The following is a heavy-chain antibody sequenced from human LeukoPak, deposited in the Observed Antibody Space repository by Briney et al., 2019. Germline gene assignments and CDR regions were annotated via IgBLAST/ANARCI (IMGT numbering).Heavy chain of an antibody. Sequence: SETLSLTCTVSGGSISSYYWSWIRQPPGKGLEWIGYIYDSGNTNYNPSLKSRVTISVDTSKNPFSLKLSSVTAADTAVYYCAARSTGVAATFDSWGQGALVTVSS. CDR1: GGSISSYY. CDR3: AARSTGVAATFDS. CDR2: IYDSGNT. D-gene: IGHD2-15*01. V-gene: IGHV4-59*01. J-gene: IGHJ4*02.